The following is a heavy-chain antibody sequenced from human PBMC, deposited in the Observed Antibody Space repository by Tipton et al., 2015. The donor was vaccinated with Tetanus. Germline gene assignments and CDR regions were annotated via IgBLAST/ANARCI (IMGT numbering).Heavy chain of an antibody. CDR2: SWYDGTDK. CDR1: GFIFSSYG. J-gene: IGHJ4*02. CDR3: AREADCSGGSCFSGDFDN. V-gene: IGHV3-33*01. Sequence: SLRLSCAASGFIFSSYGIHWVRQAPGKGLEWVAVSWYDGTDKYYADSVKGRFTISRDNSKNTLYLQMNSFGAEDTAVYYCAREADCSGGSCFSGDFDNWGQGTQVTVSS. D-gene: IGHD2-15*01.